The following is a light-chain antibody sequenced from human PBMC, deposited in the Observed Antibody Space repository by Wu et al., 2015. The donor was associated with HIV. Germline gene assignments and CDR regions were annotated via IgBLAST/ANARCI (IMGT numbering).Light chain of an antibody. CDR1: QSISSW. V-gene: IGKV1-5*03. Sequence: DIQMTQSPSTLSASVGDRVTSTCRASQSISSWLAWYQQKPGKAPKLLIYKASSLESGVPSRFSGSGSGTEFTLTISSLQPDDFATYYCQQYNSYPGTFGQGTKVEMK. CDR3: QQYNSYPGT. J-gene: IGKJ1*01. CDR2: KAS.